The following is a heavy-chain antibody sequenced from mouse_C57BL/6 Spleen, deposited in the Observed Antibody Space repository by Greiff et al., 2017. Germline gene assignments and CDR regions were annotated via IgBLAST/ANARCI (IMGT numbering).Heavy chain of an antibody. Sequence: QVQLQQSGPELVKPGASVKISCKASGYTFTDYYINWVKQRPGQGLDWIGWIYPGSGNTKYNEKFKGKATLTVDTSSSTAYMQLSSLTSEDSAVYFCARRMITTAMDYWGQGTSVTVSS. D-gene: IGHD2-4*01. J-gene: IGHJ4*01. CDR3: ARRMITTAMDY. CDR1: GYTFTDYY. V-gene: IGHV1-84*01. CDR2: IYPGSGNT.